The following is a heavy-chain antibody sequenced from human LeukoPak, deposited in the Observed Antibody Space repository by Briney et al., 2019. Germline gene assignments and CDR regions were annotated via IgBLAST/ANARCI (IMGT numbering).Heavy chain of an antibody. CDR3: ATDRGWRTSGYYLYYFEY. Sequence: GGSLRLSCAASGFTLSRFWVHWVRQTPGKGLVWVSIVINDGKTTNYADSVKGRFTISRDNARNTLYLQMNSLTADDTAVYYCATDRGWRTSGYYLYYFEYWGQGTLVTFSS. V-gene: IGHV3-74*01. CDR2: VINDGKTT. D-gene: IGHD3-3*01. CDR1: GFTLSRFW. J-gene: IGHJ4*02.